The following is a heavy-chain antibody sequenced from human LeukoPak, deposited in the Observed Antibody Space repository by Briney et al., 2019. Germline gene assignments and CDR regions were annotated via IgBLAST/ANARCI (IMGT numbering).Heavy chain of an antibody. Sequence: GGALRLSCAASGFTFSSDWMSWGRQAPGKGLEWVANIKQDGGEKYYVDSVKGRFTISRDNAKNSLYLQMNSLRAEDTAVYYCARTYYDFWSLYSSYFDYWGQGTLVTVSS. CDR3: ARTYYDFWSLYSSYFDY. CDR1: GFTFSSDW. V-gene: IGHV3-7*01. J-gene: IGHJ4*02. D-gene: IGHD3-3*01. CDR2: IKQDGGEK.